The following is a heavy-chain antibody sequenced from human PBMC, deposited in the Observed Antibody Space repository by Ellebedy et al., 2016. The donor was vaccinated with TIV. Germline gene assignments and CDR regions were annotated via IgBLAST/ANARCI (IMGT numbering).Heavy chain of an antibody. CDR1: GFTFSSYA. D-gene: IGHD3-10*01. CDR3: AKDKGYGVLDY. Sequence: GESLKISXAASGFTFSSYAMSWVRQAPGKGLEWVSAISGSGGSTYYADSVKGRFTISRDNSKNTLYLQMNSLRAEDTAVYYCAKDKGYGVLDYWGQGTLVTVSS. CDR2: ISGSGGST. J-gene: IGHJ4*02. V-gene: IGHV3-23*01.